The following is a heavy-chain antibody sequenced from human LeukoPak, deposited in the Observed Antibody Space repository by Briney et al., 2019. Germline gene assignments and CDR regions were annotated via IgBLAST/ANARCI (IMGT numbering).Heavy chain of an antibody. CDR2: INPNSGDT. Sequence: GASVKVSCKASGYTFTDYYMHWVRQAPGQGFEWMGWINPNSGDTNYAQKFQGRVTMTRDTSISTAHMELSRLRSDDTAVYYCARANFLYCSSTTCLFHYWGQGTLVIVSS. J-gene: IGHJ4*02. D-gene: IGHD2-2*01. CDR3: ARANFLYCSSTTCLFHY. CDR1: GYTFTDYY. V-gene: IGHV1-2*02.